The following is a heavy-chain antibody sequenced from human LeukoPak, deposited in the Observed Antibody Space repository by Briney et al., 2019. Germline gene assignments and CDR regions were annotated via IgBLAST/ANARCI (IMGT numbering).Heavy chain of an antibody. CDR3: AKDRSSGWYDAFDI. CDR2: ISGSGGST. V-gene: IGHV3-23*01. Sequence: GGSLRLSCAASVFTFSSYAMSWVRRAPGKGREWVSAISGSGGSTYYADSVKGRFTISRDSSKNTLYLQLNSLRAEDTAVYYCAKDRSSGWYDAFDIWGQGTMVTVSS. J-gene: IGHJ3*02. CDR1: VFTFSSYA. D-gene: IGHD6-19*01.